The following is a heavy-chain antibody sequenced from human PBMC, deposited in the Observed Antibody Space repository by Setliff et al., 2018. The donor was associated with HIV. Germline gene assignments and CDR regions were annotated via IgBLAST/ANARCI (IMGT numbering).Heavy chain of an antibody. Sequence: GGSLRLSCTASGFTFGEYAMSWVRQVPGKGLEWVAVIAHDGNTQYYADSVKGRFTISRDNANNLVYLQMNSLRVEDTAVYFCARDDYSTYGYSYYYYMDVWGKGTAVTVSS. V-gene: IGHV3-7*01. CDR1: GFTFGEYA. J-gene: IGHJ6*03. CDR3: ARDDYSTYGYSYYYYMDV. CDR2: IAHDGNTQ. D-gene: IGHD4-4*01.